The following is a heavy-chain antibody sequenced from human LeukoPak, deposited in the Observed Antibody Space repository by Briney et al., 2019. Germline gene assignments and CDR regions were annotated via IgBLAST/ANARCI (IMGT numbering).Heavy chain of an antibody. CDR2: ISSNGGST. CDR1: GFTFSSYA. V-gene: IGHV3-64D*06. J-gene: IGHJ3*02. CDR3: VKDREQWLVVYAFDI. Sequence: GGSLRLSCSASGFTFSSYAMHWVRQAPGKGLEYVSAISSNGGSTYYADSLKGRFTISRDNSKNTLYLQMSSLRAEDTAVYYCVKDREQWLVVYAFDIWGQGTMVTVSS. D-gene: IGHD6-19*01.